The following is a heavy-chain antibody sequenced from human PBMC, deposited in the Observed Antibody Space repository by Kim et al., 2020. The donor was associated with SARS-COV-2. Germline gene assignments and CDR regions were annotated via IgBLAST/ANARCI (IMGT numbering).Heavy chain of an antibody. D-gene: IGHD1-26*01. V-gene: IGHV1-18*01. Sequence: ASVKVSCKASGYTFTSYGISWVRQAPGQGLEWMGWISAYNGNTNYAQKLQGRVTMTTDTSTSTAYMELRSLRSDDTAVYYCARAVGAPVYYYGMDVWGQGTTVTLSS. J-gene: IGHJ6*02. CDR1: GYTFTSYG. CDR3: ARAVGAPVYYYGMDV. CDR2: ISAYNGNT.